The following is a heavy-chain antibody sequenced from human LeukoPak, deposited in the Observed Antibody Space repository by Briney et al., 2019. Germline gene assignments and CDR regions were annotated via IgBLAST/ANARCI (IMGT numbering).Heavy chain of an antibody. CDR2: IKQDGSEK. V-gene: IGHV3-7*04. D-gene: IGHD3-22*01. CDR1: GFTFSSYW. J-gene: IGHJ4*02. Sequence: GGSLRLSCAASGFTFSSYWMDWVRQAPGKGLEWVANIKQDGSEKYYADSVKGRFTISRDNAKNSLYLQMNSLRAEDTAVYYCARAFYDSSGYYYPIGYWGQGTLVTVSS. CDR3: ARAFYDSSGYYYPIGY.